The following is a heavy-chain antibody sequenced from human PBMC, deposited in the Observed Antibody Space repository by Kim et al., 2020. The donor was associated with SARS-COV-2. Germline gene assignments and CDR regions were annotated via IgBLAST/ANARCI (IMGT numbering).Heavy chain of an antibody. CDR1: GFTFSSYG. Sequence: GGSLRLSCAASGFTFSSYGMHWVRQAPGKGLEWVAVISYDGSNKYYADSVKGRFTISRDNSKNTLYLQMNSLRAEDTAVYYCAKTEETGDLDYWGQGTLVTVSS. J-gene: IGHJ4*02. CDR3: AKTEETGDLDY. V-gene: IGHV3-30*18. CDR2: ISYDGSNK. D-gene: IGHD7-27*01.